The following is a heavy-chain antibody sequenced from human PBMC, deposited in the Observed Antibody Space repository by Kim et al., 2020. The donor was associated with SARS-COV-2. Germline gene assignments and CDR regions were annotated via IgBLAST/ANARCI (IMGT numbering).Heavy chain of an antibody. CDR2: ISSSSSTI. J-gene: IGHJ6*02. D-gene: IGHD6-13*01. CDR3: ARAYSSSWYYGMDV. Sequence: GGSLRLSCAVSGFTFSSNTMNWVRQAPGKGLEWISYISSSSSTIFYADSVKGRFTISRDNAKNSLSLQMNSLRAEDTAVYYCARAYSSSWYYGMDVWGQG. CDR1: GFTFSSNT. V-gene: IGHV3-48*04.